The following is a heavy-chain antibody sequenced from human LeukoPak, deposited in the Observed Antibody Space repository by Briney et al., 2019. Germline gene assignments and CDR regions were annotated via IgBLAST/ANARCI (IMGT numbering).Heavy chain of an antibody. CDR3: AKVLSNYDILTGYYGAEYFQH. J-gene: IGHJ1*01. CDR1: GFTFSSYA. V-gene: IGHV3-23*01. CDR2: ISGSGGST. Sequence: PGGSLTLSCAASGFTFSSYAMSWVRQAPGKGLEWVSAISGSGGSTYYADSVKGRFTISRDNSKNTLYLQMNSLRAEDTAVYYCAKVLSNYDILTGYYGAEYFQHWGQGTLVTVSS. D-gene: IGHD3-9*01.